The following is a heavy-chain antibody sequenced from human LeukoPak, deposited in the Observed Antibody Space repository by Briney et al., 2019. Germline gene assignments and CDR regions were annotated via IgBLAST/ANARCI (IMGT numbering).Heavy chain of an antibody. CDR3: TTSWFDP. V-gene: IGHV3-15*01. CDR1: GLTFSNAW. J-gene: IGHJ5*02. CDR2: IKSKTDGGTT. Sequence: GGPLRLSCAASGLTFSNAWMSWVRQAPGKGLEWAGRIKSKTDGGTTDYAAPVKGRFTISRDDSKNTLYLQMNSLKTEDTAVYYCTTSWFDPWGQGTLVTVSS.